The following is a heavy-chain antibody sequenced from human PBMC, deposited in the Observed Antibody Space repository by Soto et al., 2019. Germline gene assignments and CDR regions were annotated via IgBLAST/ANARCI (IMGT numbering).Heavy chain of an antibody. CDR1: GGSISSPGYY. V-gene: IGHV4-31*03. Sequence: QVRLQESGPGLVKPSKTLSLTCSVSGGSISSPGYYWTWIRQQPGKSLEWIGHIFHSGTTSYNPSLQSRVTISSATSENQFSLNLTSVTAADTAVYFCATGRWGAYGSPAGWFAPWGRGTLVSVSS. J-gene: IGHJ5*02. CDR3: ATGRWGAYGSPAGWFAP. D-gene: IGHD3-16*01. CDR2: IFHSGTT.